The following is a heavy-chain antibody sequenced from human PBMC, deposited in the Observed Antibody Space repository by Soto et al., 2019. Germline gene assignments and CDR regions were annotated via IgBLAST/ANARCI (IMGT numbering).Heavy chain of an antibody. CDR2: ISSDGNNK. Sequence: QVQLVESGGGVVQPGRSLRLSCAASGFTFSSYALHWVRQAPGKGLEWVAVISSDGNNKYDADSEKGRFTIYRDNSNNSLYLKMYSLIVDETAIFYCAKASRSFFWSGFSHFDHWGQGTPVTVSS. CDR1: GFTFSSYA. J-gene: IGHJ4*02. V-gene: IGHV3-30-3*01. D-gene: IGHD3-3*01. CDR3: AKASRSFFWSGFSHFDH.